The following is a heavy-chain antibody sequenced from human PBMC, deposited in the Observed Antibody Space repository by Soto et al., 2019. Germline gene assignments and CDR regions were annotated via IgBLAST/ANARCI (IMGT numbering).Heavy chain of an antibody. CDR2: IYYSGST. CDR3: ARGRYWYFDL. CDR1: GGSISSGGFY. Sequence: QVQLQESGPGLVKPSQTLSLTCTVSGGSISSGGFYWSWIRQHPGKGLEWIGYIYYSGSTYYNPSPKIRVTISVDTSKNQFSLRLSSVTAADTAVYYCARGRYWYFDLWGRGTLVTVSS. V-gene: IGHV4-31*03. J-gene: IGHJ2*01.